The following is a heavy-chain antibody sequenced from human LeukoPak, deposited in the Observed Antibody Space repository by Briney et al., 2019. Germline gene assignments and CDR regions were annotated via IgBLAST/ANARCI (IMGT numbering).Heavy chain of an antibody. D-gene: IGHD5-18*01. Sequence: GGSLRLSCAASGFTFSSYSMNWVRQAPGKGLEWVSSISSSSSYIYYADSVKGRFTISRDNAKNSLYLQMNSLRAEDTAVYYCASPKGGYNYVNYDNWGQGTLVTVSS. CDR3: ASPKGGYNYVNYDN. CDR1: GFTFSSYS. V-gene: IGHV3-21*01. J-gene: IGHJ4*02. CDR2: ISSSSSYI.